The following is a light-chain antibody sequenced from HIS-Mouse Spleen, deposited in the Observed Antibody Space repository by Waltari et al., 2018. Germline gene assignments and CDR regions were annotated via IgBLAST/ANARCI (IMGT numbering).Light chain of an antibody. CDR1: SSNIGSNY. Sequence: QSVLTQPPSASGTPGQRVTISCSGSSSNIGSNYVYWYQQLPGTAPKPRIFRNNQRPSGRPDRFSGSKSGTSASLAISGLRSEDEADYYCAAWDDSLSGPVFGGGTKLTVL. CDR3: AAWDDSLSGPV. CDR2: RNN. V-gene: IGLV1-47*01. J-gene: IGLJ3*02.